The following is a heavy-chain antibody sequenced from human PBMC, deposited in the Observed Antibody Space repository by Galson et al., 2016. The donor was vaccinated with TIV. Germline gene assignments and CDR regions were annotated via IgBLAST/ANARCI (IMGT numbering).Heavy chain of an antibody. CDR3: ARSLVKGVVSQYHGMDV. D-gene: IGHD3-10*01. V-gene: IGHV1-18*01. CDR1: GYTFRTYG. CDR2: ISAYTGNT. Sequence: SVKVSCKASGYTFRTYGISWVRQAPGQGLEWMGWISAYTGNTNYAQKVQGRLTMTTDSSTSTAYMELRSLKSDDTAVYYCARSLVKGVVSQYHGMDVWGQGTTVTVSS. J-gene: IGHJ6*02.